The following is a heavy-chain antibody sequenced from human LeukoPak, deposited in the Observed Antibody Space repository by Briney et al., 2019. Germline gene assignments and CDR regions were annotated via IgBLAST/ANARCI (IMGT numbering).Heavy chain of an antibody. J-gene: IGHJ4*02. D-gene: IGHD5-12*01. V-gene: IGHV3-21*01. CDR3: AKDPSRGYSGSIGGFDY. CDR2: ISSSSSYI. Sequence: GGSLRLSCAASGFTFSSYSMNWVRQAPGKGLEWVSSISSSSSYIYYADSVKGRFTISRDNAKNSLYLQMNSLRAEDTAVYYCAKDPSRGYSGSIGGFDYWGQGTLVTVSS. CDR1: GFTFSSYS.